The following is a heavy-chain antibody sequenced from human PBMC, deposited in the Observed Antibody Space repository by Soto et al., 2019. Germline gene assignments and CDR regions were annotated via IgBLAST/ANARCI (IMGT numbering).Heavy chain of an antibody. Sequence: QVQLVQSGAEVKKPGASVTVSCKASGYTFDRYAMSWLRQAPGQGLEWMGWITGGTHEATYAQKFPAGVSLPRDRSPTTAYMVLRSLRYDDPAVYYCARDRPTDHWGQGTLVTVSS. CDR1: GYTFDRYA. CDR3: ARDRPTDH. V-gene: IGHV1-18*01. J-gene: IGHJ5*02. CDR2: ITGGTHEA.